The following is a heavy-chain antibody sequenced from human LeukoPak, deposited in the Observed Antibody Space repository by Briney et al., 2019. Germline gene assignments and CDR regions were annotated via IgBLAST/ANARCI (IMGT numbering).Heavy chain of an antibody. V-gene: IGHV4-31*03. CDR3: AKDLRGFTTDFDC. J-gene: IGHJ4*02. CDR1: GGAISSGGYY. Sequence: SETLSLTCTVSGGAISSGGYYWSWIRQHPGKGLEWIGYIYYSGSTYYNPSLKSRVTISVDTSKNQFSLKLSSVTAADTAVYYCAKDLRGFTTDFDCWGQGTLVTVSS. CDR2: IYYSGST. D-gene: IGHD5-12*01.